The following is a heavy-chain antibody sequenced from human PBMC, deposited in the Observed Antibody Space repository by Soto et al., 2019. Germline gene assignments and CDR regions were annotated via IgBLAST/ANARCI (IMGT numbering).Heavy chain of an antibody. J-gene: IGHJ4*02. CDR2: IHSNSGGT. CDR3: ARREDDYYFHR. CDR1: GYTFTGYY. V-gene: IGHV1-2*06. Sequence: SVKVSCKASGYTFTGYYLHWVRQAPGQGLEWMGRIHSNSGGTNYAQRFQGRVTMTKDTSISTVYMEVSRLTSADTAVYFCARREDDYYFHRWGKGPLGTVST. D-gene: IGHD1-1*01.